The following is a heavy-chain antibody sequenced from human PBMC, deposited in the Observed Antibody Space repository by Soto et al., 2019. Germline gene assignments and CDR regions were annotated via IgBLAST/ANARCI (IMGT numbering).Heavy chain of an antibody. CDR3: ARAALGVVMDFDY. CDR2: IWYDGSNK. Sequence: GGSLRLSCAASGFTFSSYGMHWVRQAPGKGLEWVAVIWYDGSNKYYADSVKGRFTISRDNSKNTLYLQMNSLRAEDTAVYYCARAALGVVMDFDYWGQGTLVTVSS. D-gene: IGHD3-3*01. V-gene: IGHV3-33*01. J-gene: IGHJ4*02. CDR1: GFTFSSYG.